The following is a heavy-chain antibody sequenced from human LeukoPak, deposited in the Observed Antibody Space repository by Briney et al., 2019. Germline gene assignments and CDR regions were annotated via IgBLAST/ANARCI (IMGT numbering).Heavy chain of an antibody. CDR2: IYYSGST. CDR1: GGSISSYY. J-gene: IGHJ5*02. D-gene: IGHD6-19*01. V-gene: IGHV4-59*01. CDR3: ARNGYSSGWYPCWFDP. Sequence: PSETLSLTCTVSGGSISSYYWSWIRQPPGKGLEWIGYIYYSGSTNYNPSLKSRVTISVDTSKNQFSLKLSSVTAADTAVYYCARNGYSSGWYPCWFDPWGQGTLVTVSS.